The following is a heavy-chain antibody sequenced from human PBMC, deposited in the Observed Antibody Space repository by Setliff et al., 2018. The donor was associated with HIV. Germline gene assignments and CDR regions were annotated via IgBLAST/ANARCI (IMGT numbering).Heavy chain of an antibody. CDR3: AKDPTGFGGGTGWFDY. Sequence: GGSLRLPCAASGFTFSSYAMSWVRQTPEKGLEWVSIITSGGSTYYADSAKGRFIISRDNSQNTLYLQMNSLRAEDTAVYYCAKDPTGFGGGTGWFDYWGQGTLVTVSS. J-gene: IGHJ4*02. CDR1: GFTFSSYA. D-gene: IGHD3-10*01. CDR2: ITSGGST. V-gene: IGHV3-23*01.